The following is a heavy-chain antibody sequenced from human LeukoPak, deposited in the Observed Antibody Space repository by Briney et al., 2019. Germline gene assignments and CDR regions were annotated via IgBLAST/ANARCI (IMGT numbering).Heavy chain of an antibody. CDR1: GFTVSSNS. CDR3: ARRAGAYSHPYDY. D-gene: IGHD4/OR15-4a*01. Sequence: GGSLRLSCTVSGFTVSSNSMSWVRQAPGKGLEWVSFIYSAGNTHYSDSVKGRFTISIDNSKNTLYLQMNSLRAEDTAVYYCARRAGAYSHPYDYWGQGTLVAVSS. V-gene: IGHV3-53*01. J-gene: IGHJ4*02. CDR2: IYSAGNT.